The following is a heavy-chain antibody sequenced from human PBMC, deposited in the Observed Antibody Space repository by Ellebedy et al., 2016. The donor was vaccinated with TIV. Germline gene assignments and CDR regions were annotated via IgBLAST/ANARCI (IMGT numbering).Heavy chain of an antibody. Sequence: PGGSLRLSCAASGLTFSRYGMHWIRQAPDKGLEWVAVIWYDGSIKYLADPVKGRFTISRDNFNNTLYLQMNSLRAEDTAVYWCASWDFDYWGQGTLVTVSS. J-gene: IGHJ4*02. CDR2: IWYDGSIK. V-gene: IGHV3-33*01. CDR1: GLTFSRYG. D-gene: IGHD7-27*01. CDR3: ASWDFDY.